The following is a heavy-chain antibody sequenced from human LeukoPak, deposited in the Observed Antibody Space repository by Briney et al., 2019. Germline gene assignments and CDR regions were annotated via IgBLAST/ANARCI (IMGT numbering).Heavy chain of an antibody. Sequence: PSETLSLTCAVSGYSISSGYYWGWIRQPPGKGLEWIGSIYHSGSTYYNPSLKSRVTISVDTSKNQFSLKLSSVTAADTAVYYCARAQVGATDWFDPWGQGTLVTVSS. CDR2: IYHSGST. J-gene: IGHJ5*02. CDR3: ARAQVGATDWFDP. D-gene: IGHD1-26*01. V-gene: IGHV4-38-2*01. CDR1: GYSISSGYY.